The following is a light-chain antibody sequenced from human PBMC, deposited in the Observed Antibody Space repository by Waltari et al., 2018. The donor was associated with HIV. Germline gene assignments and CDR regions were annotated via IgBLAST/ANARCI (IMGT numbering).Light chain of an antibody. Sequence: IQMTQSPSSLSASVGDRVIITCRASQDITTSLAWYQLKPGGPPRLLIFAASGLHGGVPPRFSGSASGTVFALTISNLQPEDSATYYCQQASSFLLSFGGGTKVEI. V-gene: IGKV1-12*01. CDR2: AAS. J-gene: IGKJ4*01. CDR1: QDITTS. CDR3: QQASSFLLS.